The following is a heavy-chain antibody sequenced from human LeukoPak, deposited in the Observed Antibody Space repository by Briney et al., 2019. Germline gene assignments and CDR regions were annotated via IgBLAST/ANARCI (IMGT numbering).Heavy chain of an antibody. V-gene: IGHV1-8*01. CDR1: GYTFTSYD. Sequence: AASVKVSCKASGYTFTSYDINWVRQATGQGLEWMGWMNPNSGNTGYAQKFQGRVTMTRNTSISTAYMELSSLRSEDTAVYYCARGLIRFGSGSYPPPGYWGQGTLVTVSS. CDR2: MNPNSGNT. CDR3: ARGLIRFGSGSYPPPGY. D-gene: IGHD3-10*01. J-gene: IGHJ4*02.